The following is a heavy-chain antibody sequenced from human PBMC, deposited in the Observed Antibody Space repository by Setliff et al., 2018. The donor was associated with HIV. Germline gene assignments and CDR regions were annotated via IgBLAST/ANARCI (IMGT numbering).Heavy chain of an antibody. Sequence: SLTCTVSGDSINTDGLYWTWIRQHPATGLEWIGYIHYNGITYYNPSLESRVSISVDLSKNQFSLKLNSVTVADTAVYYCARTKGGSKHGSFWDSWGQGIQVTVSS. CDR3: ARTKGGSKHGSFWDS. J-gene: IGHJ5*02. D-gene: IGHD3-10*01. CDR2: IHYNGIT. CDR1: GDSINTDGLY. V-gene: IGHV4-31*02.